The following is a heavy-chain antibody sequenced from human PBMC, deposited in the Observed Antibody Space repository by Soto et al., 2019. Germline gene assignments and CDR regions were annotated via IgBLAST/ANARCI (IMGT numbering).Heavy chain of an antibody. CDR1: GFTFSSYA. D-gene: IGHD5-18*01. V-gene: IGHV3-23*01. CDR3: AKNLGYSYGLSNDY. CDR2: ISASGGST. Sequence: LRLSCAASGFTFSSYAMRWVRQTPGKGLEWVSAISASGGSTYYTDSVKGRFTISRDNSKNTLYLLMNSLRAEDTAVYYCAKNLGYSYGLSNDYWGQGTLVTVSS. J-gene: IGHJ4*02.